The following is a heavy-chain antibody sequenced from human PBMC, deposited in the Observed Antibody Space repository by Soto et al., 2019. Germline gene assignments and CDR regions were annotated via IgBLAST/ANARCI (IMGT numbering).Heavy chain of an antibody. CDR3: ARDEWHGDYVNYYYGMDV. Sequence: ASVKVSCKASGYTFTSYAMHWVRQAPGQRLEWMGWINPNSGGTNYAQKFQGWVTMTRDTSISTAYMELSRLRSDDTAVYYCARDEWHGDYVNYYYGMDVWGQGTTVTVS. CDR2: INPNSGGT. D-gene: IGHD4-17*01. J-gene: IGHJ6*02. V-gene: IGHV1-2*04. CDR1: GYTFTSYA.